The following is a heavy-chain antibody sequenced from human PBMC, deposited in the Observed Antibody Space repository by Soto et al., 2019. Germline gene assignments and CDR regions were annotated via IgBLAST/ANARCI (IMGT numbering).Heavy chain of an antibody. CDR2: INPNSGCT. D-gene: IGHD3-10*01. J-gene: IGHJ3*02. CDR3: AIKWFGELYGAFDI. Sequence: QVQLVQSGAEVKKPGASVKVSCKASGYTFTGYYMHWVRQAPGQGLEWMGWINPNSGCTNYAQKFQGRVTMTRHTSISTAYMELSRLRSDDTAVYYCAIKWFGELYGAFDIWGQGTMVTVSS. CDR1: GYTFTGYY. V-gene: IGHV1-2*02.